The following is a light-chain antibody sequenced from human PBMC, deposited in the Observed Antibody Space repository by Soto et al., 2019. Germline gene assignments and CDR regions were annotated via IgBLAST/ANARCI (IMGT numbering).Light chain of an antibody. Sequence: EIVLTQSPGTLSVSPGERVTLSCRASQSVGSSYLAWYQQRPGQAPRLLIFGTSYRATGTPDSCSGSGSVTDSTLTNSTLVPEDVAVYYCQQYISSSPEFTFGPRTKVDSK. V-gene: IGKV3-20*01. J-gene: IGKJ3*01. CDR2: GTS. CDR3: QQYISSSPEFT. CDR1: QSVGSSY.